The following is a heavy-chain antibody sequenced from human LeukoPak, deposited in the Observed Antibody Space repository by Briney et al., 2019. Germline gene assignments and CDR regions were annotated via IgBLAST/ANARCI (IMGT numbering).Heavy chain of an antibody. CDR3: ARLSIVGATSSYYMDV. Sequence: SETLSLTCSVSGDSFSSSSYSWGWLRQPPGKGLEWIGSINYSGTTYYNPSLKSRLTISVDKSKNQFSLRLSSLTVADTAVYYCARLSIVGATSSYYMDVWGKGTTVTVSS. CDR1: GDSFSSSSYS. J-gene: IGHJ6*03. CDR2: INYSGTT. V-gene: IGHV4-39*01. D-gene: IGHD1-26*01.